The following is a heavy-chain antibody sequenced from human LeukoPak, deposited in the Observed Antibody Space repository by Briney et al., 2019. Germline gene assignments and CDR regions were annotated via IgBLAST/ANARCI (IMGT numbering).Heavy chain of an antibody. CDR3: ARSSIAAAWYAVFDI. J-gene: IGHJ3*02. V-gene: IGHV4-59*08. CDR2: IYYSGST. CDR1: GGSISSYY. Sequence: SETLSLTCTVSGGSISSYYWNWIRQPPGKGREWIGYIYYSGSTNYNPSLKSRVTISVDTSKNQFSLKLSSVTAADTAVYYCARSSIAAAWYAVFDIWGQGTMVTVSS. D-gene: IGHD6-13*01.